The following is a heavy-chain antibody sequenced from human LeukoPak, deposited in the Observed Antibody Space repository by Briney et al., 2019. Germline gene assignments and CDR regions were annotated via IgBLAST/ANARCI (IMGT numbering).Heavy chain of an antibody. D-gene: IGHD6-13*01. CDR3: AKYSSSWYGFDY. CDR2: ISYDGSNK. V-gene: IGHV3-30*18. J-gene: IGHJ4*02. CDR1: GFTFSSYG. Sequence: GGSLRLSCAASGFTFSSYGMHWVRQAPGKGLEWVAVISYDGSNKYYADSVKGRFTISRNNSKNTLYLQMNSLRAEDTAVYYCAKYSSSWYGFDYWGQGTLVTVSS.